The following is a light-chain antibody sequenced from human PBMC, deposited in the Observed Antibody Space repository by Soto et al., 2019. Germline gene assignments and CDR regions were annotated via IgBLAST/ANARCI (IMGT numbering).Light chain of an antibody. CDR3: QSYDSRLSGSV. J-gene: IGLJ2*01. CDR1: RSNIGAGYD. CDR2: GNT. Sequence: QSVLTQPPSVSGAPGQRVTISCTGSRSNIGAGYDVHWYQQLPGTAPKLLIHGNTNRPSGVPDRFSGSKSDTSASLAITGLQAEDEADYYCQSYDSRLSGSVFGGGTKLTVL. V-gene: IGLV1-40*01.